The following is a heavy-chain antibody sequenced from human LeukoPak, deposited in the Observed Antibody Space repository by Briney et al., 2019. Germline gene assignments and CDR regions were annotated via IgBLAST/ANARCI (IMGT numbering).Heavy chain of an antibody. Sequence: GGSLRLSCAASGFIFSSYAMTWVRQAPGKGLEWVSTISGSGGSTYYADSVRGRFTISRENSKNTLYLQMNSLSPEDTAVYYCAKEGDTAIPPYYFDYWGQGTLVTVSS. D-gene: IGHD5-18*01. CDR2: ISGSGGST. CDR1: GFIFSSYA. J-gene: IGHJ4*02. CDR3: AKEGDTAIPPYYFDY. V-gene: IGHV3-23*01.